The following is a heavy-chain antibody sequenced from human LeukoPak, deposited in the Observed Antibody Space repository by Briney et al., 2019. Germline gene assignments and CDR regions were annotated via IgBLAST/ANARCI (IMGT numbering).Heavy chain of an antibody. J-gene: IGHJ4*02. V-gene: IGHV3-66*01. CDR3: ARVYTGPFDY. CDR2: SYSGGST. D-gene: IGHD3-16*01. Sequence: GGSLRLSCAASGFTVSRNYMSWVSQAPGEGLEWVSVSYSGGSTYYADSVKGRFTISRDNSKKPLYLQMNSLRAEDTAVYYCARVYTGPFDYWGQGTLVTVSS. CDR1: GFTVSRNY.